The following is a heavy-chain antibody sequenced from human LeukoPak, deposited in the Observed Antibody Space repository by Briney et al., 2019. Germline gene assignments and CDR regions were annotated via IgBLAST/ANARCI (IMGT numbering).Heavy chain of an antibody. CDR1: GFTFTGSS. D-gene: IGHD1-26*01. V-gene: IGHV3-21*01. CDR3: ARARPVGAYDY. Sequence: GGSLSLSCEASGFTFTGSSMNWVRQAPGKGLEWVSSISTSTSLKYYADSVKGRFIISRDNAKNSLYLQMNSLRAEDTAVYYCARARPVGAYDYWGQGTLVTVSS. CDR2: ISTSTSLK. J-gene: IGHJ4*02.